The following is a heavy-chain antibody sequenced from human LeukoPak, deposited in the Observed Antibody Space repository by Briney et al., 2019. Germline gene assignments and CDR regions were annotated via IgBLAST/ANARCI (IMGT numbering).Heavy chain of an antibody. J-gene: IGHJ4*02. CDR3: ARVGSGTYYSFFDY. CDR1: GYSINSGHY. Sequence: SETLSLTCTVSGYSINSGHYWGWIRQPPGKRLEWIGSIHYSASAYYNPTLKSRVTISVDASKNQFSLKLSSVTAADTAVFYCARVGSGTYYSFFDYWGQGTLVTVSS. CDR2: IHYSASA. D-gene: IGHD3-10*01. V-gene: IGHV4-38-2*02.